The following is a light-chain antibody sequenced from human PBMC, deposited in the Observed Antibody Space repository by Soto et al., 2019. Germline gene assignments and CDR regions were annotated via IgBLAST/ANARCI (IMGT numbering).Light chain of an antibody. V-gene: IGKV1-5*01. CDR1: QSISSW. J-gene: IGKJ3*01. CDR2: DAS. CDR3: QQYNSYIFT. Sequence: DIQMIQSPSTLSASVGDRVTITCRASQSISSWLAWYQQKPGKAPKLLIYDASSLESGVPSRFSGSGSGTEFTLTISSLQPDDFATYYCQQYNSYIFTFGPGTKVDIK.